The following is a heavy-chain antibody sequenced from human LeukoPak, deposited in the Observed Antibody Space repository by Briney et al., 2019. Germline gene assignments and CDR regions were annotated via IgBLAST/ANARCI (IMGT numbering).Heavy chain of an antibody. CDR3: ARAWYSSGPFDY. J-gene: IGHJ4*02. CDR2: TYYSGST. Sequence: SETLSLTCTVSGGSISSSTHYWGWIRQPPGKGLEYIATTYYSGSTYYNPSLKSRVTISVDTSKNQLSLKLSSVTAADTAVYYCARAWYSSGPFDYWGQGTLVTVSS. D-gene: IGHD6-19*01. CDR1: GGSISSSTHY. V-gene: IGHV4-39*01.